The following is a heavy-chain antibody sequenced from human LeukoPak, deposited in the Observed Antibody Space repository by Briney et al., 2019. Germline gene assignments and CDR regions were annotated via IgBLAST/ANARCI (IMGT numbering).Heavy chain of an antibody. Sequence: PSETLSLTCTVSGGSISSGGYSWSWIRQPPGKGLEWIGYIYQSGSTYYNPSLKSRVTISVDRSKNQFSLKLSSVTAADTAVYYCARGSERAWSPSDYWGQGTLVTVSS. V-gene: IGHV4-30-2*01. CDR2: IYQSGST. J-gene: IGHJ4*02. CDR3: ARGSERAWSPSDY. D-gene: IGHD2-15*01. CDR1: GGSISSGGYS.